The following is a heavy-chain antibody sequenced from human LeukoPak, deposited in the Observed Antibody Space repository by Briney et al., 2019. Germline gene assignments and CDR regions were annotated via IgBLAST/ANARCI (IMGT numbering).Heavy chain of an antibody. CDR2: IRYDGNNK. V-gene: IGHV3-30*02. CDR3: AKGYGDLVAFDI. CDR1: GFSLSSYG. Sequence: GGSLRLSCAASGFSLSSYGMDLVRQAPGAGLEWVAFIRYDGNNKDYADSVKGRFTISRDNSKSTLYLHMNSLRVDDTAVYYCAKGYGDLVAFDIWGQGTAVTVSS. J-gene: IGHJ3*02. D-gene: IGHD4-17*01.